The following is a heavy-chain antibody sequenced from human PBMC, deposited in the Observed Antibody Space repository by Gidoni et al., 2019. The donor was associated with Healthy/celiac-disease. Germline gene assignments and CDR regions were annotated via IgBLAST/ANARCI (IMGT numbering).Heavy chain of an antibody. V-gene: IGHV3-23*01. Sequence: EVQLLEYGGGLVQHGGSLRLSCAASRLTFSSYAMSWVSQAPAKGLELVSAVSGSGGSTYYAGSVNGRFTISRDNSKNTLYLQMNSLRAEDTAVYYCATLTTVGAFDIWGQGTMVTVSS. J-gene: IGHJ3*02. CDR1: RLTFSSYA. CDR2: VSGSGGST. D-gene: IGHD4-17*01. CDR3: ATLTTVGAFDI.